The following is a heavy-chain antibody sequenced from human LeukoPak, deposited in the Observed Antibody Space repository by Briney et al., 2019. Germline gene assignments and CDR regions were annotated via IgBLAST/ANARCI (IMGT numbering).Heavy chain of an antibody. CDR3: AKGHLPYYYGSGSYYPPDY. CDR2: MNPNSGNT. Sequence: ASVKVSCKASGYTFISYDINWVGQVTGQGLEWMGWMNPNSGNTGYAQKFQGRVTITRNTSISTAFMELSSLRSEDTAVYYCAKGHLPYYYGSGSYYPPDYWGQGTLVTVSS. CDR1: GYTFISYD. V-gene: IGHV1-8*01. D-gene: IGHD3-10*01. J-gene: IGHJ4*02.